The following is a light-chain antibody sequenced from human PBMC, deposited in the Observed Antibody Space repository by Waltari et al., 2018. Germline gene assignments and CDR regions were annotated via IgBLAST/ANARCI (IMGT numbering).Light chain of an antibody. J-gene: IGKJ4*01. CDR1: QSVSPN. V-gene: IGKV3-15*01. Sequence: EIVLTQSPATLSVSPGETATLSCRASQSVSPNLAWYQQKPGQTPRPLIPGAATRGTGIPARFSGSWSGTEFTLTISSLQSEDFAVYYCQQYKNWPLTFGGGTKVEIK. CDR2: GAA. CDR3: QQYKNWPLT.